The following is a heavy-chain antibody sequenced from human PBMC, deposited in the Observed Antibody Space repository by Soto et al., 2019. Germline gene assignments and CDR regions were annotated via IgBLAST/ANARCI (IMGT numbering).Heavy chain of an antibody. V-gene: IGHV3-30*18. J-gene: IGHJ4*01. D-gene: IGHD3-10*01. CDR1: GFTFSNYG. Sequence: PGGSLRLSCVASGFTFSNYGMHWVRQAPGKGLEWVAVISYDGSNMYYADSVKGRFTISRDNSKNTLYLQMNSLTGEDTAVYYCAKDYYGSGSHGYFDYWGHGTLATV. CDR3: AKDYYGSGSHGYFDY. CDR2: ISYDGSNM.